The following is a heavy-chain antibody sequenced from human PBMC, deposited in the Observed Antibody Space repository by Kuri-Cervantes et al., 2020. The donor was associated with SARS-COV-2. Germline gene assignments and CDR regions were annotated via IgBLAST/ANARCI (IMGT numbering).Heavy chain of an antibody. CDR3: ARGMVRGIIQYYYYAMDV. V-gene: IGHV1-2*04. D-gene: IGHD3-10*01. Sequence: ASVKVSCKASGYTFSVYYMYWVRQAPGQGLEWMGWINPNSGGTNYAQKFQGWVTMTRDTSISTAYMEMSRLRSDETAVYYCARGMVRGIIQYYYYAMDVWGQGTTVTVSS. CDR1: GYTFSVYY. J-gene: IGHJ6*02. CDR2: INPNSGGT.